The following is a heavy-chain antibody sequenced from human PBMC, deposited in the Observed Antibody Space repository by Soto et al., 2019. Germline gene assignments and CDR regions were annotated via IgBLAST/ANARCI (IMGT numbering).Heavy chain of an antibody. V-gene: IGHV1-69*01. D-gene: IGHD1-26*01. CDR2: IIPIFGTA. Sequence: QVQLVQSGAEVKKPGSSVKVSCKASGGTFSSYSINWVRQAPGQGLEWMGEIIPIFGTANYAQKFQGRVTTTADESTSTAYMDLSSRRSEDTAVYYCARDGGRHSGGIDYGGQGTLVTVSS. CDR1: GGTFSSYS. CDR3: ARDGGRHSGGIDY. J-gene: IGHJ4*02.